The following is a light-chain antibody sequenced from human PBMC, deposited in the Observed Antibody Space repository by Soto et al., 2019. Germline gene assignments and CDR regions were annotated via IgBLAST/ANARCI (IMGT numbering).Light chain of an antibody. CDR3: QQLNSYPLT. J-gene: IGKJ4*01. Sequence: IHLTQSPASLSASVVDRGTITCRASQGISSYLAWYQQKPGKAPKLLIYAASTLQSGVPSRFSGSGSGTDFTLTISSLQPEDFATYYCQQLNSYPLTFGGGTKVDIK. V-gene: IGKV1-9*01. CDR1: QGISSY. CDR2: AAS.